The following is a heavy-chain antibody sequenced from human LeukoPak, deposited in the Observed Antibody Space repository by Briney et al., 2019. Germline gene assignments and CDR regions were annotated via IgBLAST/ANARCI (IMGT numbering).Heavy chain of an antibody. D-gene: IGHD6-13*01. CDR3: ARGIARCWFDP. Sequence: PSETLSLTCTVSGGSISSYYWSWIRQPPGKGLEWIGYIYYSGSTNYNPSLKSRVTISVDTSKNQFSLKLSSVTAADTAVYYCARGIARCWFDPWGQGTLVTVSS. J-gene: IGHJ5*02. CDR2: IYYSGST. V-gene: IGHV4-59*12. CDR1: GGSISSYY.